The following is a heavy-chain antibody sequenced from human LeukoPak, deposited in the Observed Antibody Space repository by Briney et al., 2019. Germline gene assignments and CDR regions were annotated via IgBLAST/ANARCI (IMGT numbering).Heavy chain of an antibody. V-gene: IGHV1-46*01. Sequence: GASLKVSSTASGYTFTSYYMYWVRQAPGQGVEWMGIINPSGGSTSYAQKFQGRLTMTRDTSTSTVYMELSSLRSEDTAVYYCARVGASFYYDSSGYVDYWGQGTLVTVSS. CDR2: INPSGGST. CDR3: ARVGASFYYDSSGYVDY. CDR1: GYTFTSYY. J-gene: IGHJ4*02. D-gene: IGHD3-22*01.